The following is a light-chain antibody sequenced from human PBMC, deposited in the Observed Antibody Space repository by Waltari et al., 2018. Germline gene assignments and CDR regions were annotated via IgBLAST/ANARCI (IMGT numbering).Light chain of an antibody. Sequence: DIQMTQSPSTLSASVGDRVTITCRASQSINSWLAWYQQKHGKAPKLLIYKGSRLESGVPSRFSGSGSGTEFTLTISSLQPDDFATYYCQQYDSYSGTFGQGTRVEIK. CDR1: QSINSW. CDR3: QQYDSYSGT. J-gene: IGKJ1*01. CDR2: KGS. V-gene: IGKV1-5*03.